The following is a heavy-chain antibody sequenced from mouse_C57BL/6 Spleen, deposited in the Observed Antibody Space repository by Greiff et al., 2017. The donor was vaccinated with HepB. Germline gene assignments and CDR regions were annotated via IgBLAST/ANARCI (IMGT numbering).Heavy chain of an antibody. V-gene: IGHV5-4*01. CDR3: AREDYGISWYFDV. Sequence: EVQGVESGGGLVKPGGSLKLSCAASGFTFSSYAMSWVRQTPEKRLEWVATISDGGSYTYYPDNVKGRFTISRDNAKNNLYLQMSHLKSEDTAMYYCAREDYGISWYFDVWGTGTTVTVSS. D-gene: IGHD2-1*01. CDR1: GFTFSSYA. J-gene: IGHJ1*03. CDR2: ISDGGSYT.